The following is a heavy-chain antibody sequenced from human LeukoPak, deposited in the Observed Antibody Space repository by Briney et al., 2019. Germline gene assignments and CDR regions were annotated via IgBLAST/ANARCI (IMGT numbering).Heavy chain of an antibody. CDR2: ISGSGGST. Sequence: SGGSLRLSCAASGFTFSSYAMSWVRQAPGKGLEWVSVISGSGGSTYYADSVKGRFTMSRDNSKNTLYLQMNSLRAEDTAVYYCAKERGNGVRGAFDIWGQGTMVTVSS. J-gene: IGHJ3*02. CDR3: AKERGNGVRGAFDI. D-gene: IGHD4-17*01. V-gene: IGHV3-23*01. CDR1: GFTFSSYA.